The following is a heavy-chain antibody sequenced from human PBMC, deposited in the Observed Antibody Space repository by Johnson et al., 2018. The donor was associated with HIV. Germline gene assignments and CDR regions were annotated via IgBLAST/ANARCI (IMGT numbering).Heavy chain of an antibody. D-gene: IGHD6-19*01. V-gene: IGHV3-30*03. J-gene: IGHJ3*01. CDR1: GFPFRDSA. CDR2: ILFDGVYK. CDR3: AGVLADGWFSYNVFDG. Sequence: QVQLVESGGGVVQPGTSLRLSCAASGFPFRDSAMHWVRQAPGRGMEWVAVILFDGVYKHYAESVKGRFTISRDNSKNTLYLQMNSLRAEDTAVYYCAGVLADGWFSYNVFDGWGQETLVIVSS.